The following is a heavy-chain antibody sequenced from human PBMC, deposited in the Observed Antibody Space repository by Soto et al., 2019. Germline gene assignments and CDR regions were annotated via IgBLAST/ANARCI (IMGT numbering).Heavy chain of an antibody. CDR1: GGTFSSYA. CDR3: ARAVIGVGATLNFDY. CDR2: IIPIFGTA. Sequence: GASVKVSCKASGGTFSSYAISWVRQAPGQGLERMGGIIPIFGTANYAQKFQGRVTITADESTSTAYMELSSLRSEDTAVYYCARAVIGVGATLNFDYWGQGTLVTVSS. D-gene: IGHD1-26*01. V-gene: IGHV1-69*13. J-gene: IGHJ4*02.